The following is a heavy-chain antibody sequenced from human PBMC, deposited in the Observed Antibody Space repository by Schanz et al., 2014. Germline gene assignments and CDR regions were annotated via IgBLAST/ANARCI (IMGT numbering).Heavy chain of an antibody. V-gene: IGHV1-18*01. CDR2: ISVYNHNK. CDR3: ARDRRFFDRDDLYYFDS. D-gene: IGHD3-3*01. CDR1: GYIFINSG. J-gene: IGHJ4*01. Sequence: QIQLVQSGPEVKKPGATVKVSCKASGYIFINSGISWVRQAPGQGLEWMGWISVYNHNKEYDQKFQGRVTMTTDTSTSTAYMALTDLRSADTAVYYCARDRRFFDRDDLYYFDSWGHGTLVTVSS.